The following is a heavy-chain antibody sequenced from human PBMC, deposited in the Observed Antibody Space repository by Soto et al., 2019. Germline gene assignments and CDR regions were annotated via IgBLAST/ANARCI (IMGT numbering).Heavy chain of an antibody. CDR1: GFTFRSYA. V-gene: IGHV3-23*01. J-gene: IGHJ4*02. CDR3: AKGGGYCSGGSCNVSPGSD. D-gene: IGHD2-15*01. Sequence: GGSLRLSCAASGFTFRSYAMSWVRQVPGKGLEWVSAISRNGDTTYYADSVKGRFTISRDNSKNTLYLEMNSLRAEDTAIYYCAKGGGYCSGGSCNVSPGSDWGQGTLGTVSS. CDR2: ISRNGDTT.